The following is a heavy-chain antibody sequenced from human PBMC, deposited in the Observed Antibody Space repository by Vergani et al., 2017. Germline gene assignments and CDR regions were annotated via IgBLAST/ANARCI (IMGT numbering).Heavy chain of an antibody. CDR3: ATAGGSYGYYFDY. CDR2: FDPEDGET. J-gene: IGHJ4*02. V-gene: IGHV1-24*01. CDR1: GYTLTELS. D-gene: IGHD1-26*01. Sequence: QVQLVQSGAEVKKPGASVKVSCKVSGYTLTELSMHWVRQAPGKGLEWMGGFDPEDGETIYAQKFQGRVTMTEETSTDTAYMELSSLRSEDTAVYYCATAGGSYGYYFDYWGQGTLVTVSS.